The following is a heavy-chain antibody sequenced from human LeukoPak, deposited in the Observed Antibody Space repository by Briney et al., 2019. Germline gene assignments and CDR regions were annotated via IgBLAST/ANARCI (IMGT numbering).Heavy chain of an antibody. CDR3: ARSGWYSFDAFDI. V-gene: IGHV3-7*01. CDR1: GFTFSSYW. J-gene: IGHJ3*02. D-gene: IGHD6-19*01. Sequence: PGGSLRLSCAASGFTFSSYWMSWVRQAPGKGLDWVANIKQDGSEKYYVDSVKGRFTISRDNAKNSLYLQMNSLRAEDTAVYYCARSGWYSFDAFDIWGQGTMVTVSS. CDR2: IKQDGSEK.